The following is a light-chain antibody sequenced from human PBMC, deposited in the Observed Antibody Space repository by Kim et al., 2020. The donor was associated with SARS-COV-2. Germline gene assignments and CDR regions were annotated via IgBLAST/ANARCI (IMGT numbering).Light chain of an antibody. J-gene: IGKJ4*01. Sequence: SVGDRVTITCRASQGVRNALAWYQQKPGKVPKRLIYIASSLESGVPSRFSGSGSGTEFTLTISSLQPEDSATYYCLQHDNYPPLTFGGGTKVDIK. CDR1: QGVRNA. CDR2: IAS. V-gene: IGKV1-17*01. CDR3: LQHDNYPPLT.